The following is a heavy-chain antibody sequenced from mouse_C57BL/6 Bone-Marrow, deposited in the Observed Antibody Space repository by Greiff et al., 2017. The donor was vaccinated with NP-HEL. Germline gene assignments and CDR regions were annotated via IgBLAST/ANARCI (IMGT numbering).Heavy chain of an antibody. J-gene: IGHJ3*01. Sequence: QVQLQQPGAELVMPGASVKLSCKASGYTFTSYWMHWVKQRPGQGLEWIGEIDPSDSYTNYNQKFKGKSTLTVDKSSSTAYMQRSSLTSEDSAVYYCAREDYYGSSGAYWGQGTLVTVSA. V-gene: IGHV1-69*01. CDR1: GYTFTSYW. CDR2: IDPSDSYT. D-gene: IGHD1-1*01. CDR3: AREDYYGSSGAY.